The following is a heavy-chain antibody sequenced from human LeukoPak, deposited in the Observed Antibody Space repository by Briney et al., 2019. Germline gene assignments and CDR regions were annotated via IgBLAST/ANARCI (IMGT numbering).Heavy chain of an antibody. D-gene: IGHD2-8*01. CDR3: ARSINGFRSQYFQH. Sequence: ASVKVSCKASGYTFTSYGISWVRQAPGQGLEWMGIINPSGGSTSYAQKFQGRVTMTRDTSTSTVYMELSSLRSEDTAVYYCARSINGFRSQYFQHWGQGTLVTVSS. CDR2: INPSGGST. CDR1: GYTFTSYG. V-gene: IGHV1-46*01. J-gene: IGHJ1*01.